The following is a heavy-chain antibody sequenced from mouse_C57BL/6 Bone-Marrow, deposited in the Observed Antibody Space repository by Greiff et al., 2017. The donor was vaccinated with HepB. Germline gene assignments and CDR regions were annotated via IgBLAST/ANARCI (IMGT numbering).Heavy chain of an antibody. Sequence: EVQLQQSGPELVKPGASVKIPCKASGYTFTDYNMDWVKQSHGKSLEWIGDINPNNGGTIYNQKFKGKATLTVDKSSSTAYMELRSLTSEDTAVYYCARGHYYGSSYYFDVWGTGTTVTVSS. CDR3: ARGHYYGSSYYFDV. J-gene: IGHJ1*03. D-gene: IGHD1-1*01. V-gene: IGHV1-18*01. CDR1: GYTFTDYN. CDR2: INPNNGGT.